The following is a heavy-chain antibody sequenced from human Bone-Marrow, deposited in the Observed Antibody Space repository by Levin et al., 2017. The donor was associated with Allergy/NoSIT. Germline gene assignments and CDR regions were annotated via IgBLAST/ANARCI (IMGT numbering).Heavy chain of an antibody. D-gene: IGHD2/OR15-2a*01. CDR1: GFISSSYW. CDR2: IKQEGSAT. Sequence: GGSLRLSCAASGFISSSYWMSWVRQAPGKGLEWVANIKQEGSATYFADSVKGRFTISRDDAKSSVYLQMNGLKPDDTGVYYCARFQFNSFDFWGQGTLVSVSS. CDR3: ARFQFNSFDF. J-gene: IGHJ4*02. V-gene: IGHV3-7*03.